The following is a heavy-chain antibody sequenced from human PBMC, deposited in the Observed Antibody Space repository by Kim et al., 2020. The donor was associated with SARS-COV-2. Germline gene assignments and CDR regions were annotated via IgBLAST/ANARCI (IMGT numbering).Heavy chain of an antibody. V-gene: IGHV4-34*01. J-gene: IGHJ2*01. CDR2: INHSGSA. CDR1: GGSFRGYY. CDR3: ARAIYGDRNSRYFDL. D-gene: IGHD4-17*01. Sequence: SETLSLTCAVYGGSFRGYYWTWVRQSPGKGLEWIGEINHSGSANYNPSLKSRVTISVDRSKNQFSLKLNSVTAADTTIYFCARAIYGDRNSRYFDLWGRGTPVTVSS.